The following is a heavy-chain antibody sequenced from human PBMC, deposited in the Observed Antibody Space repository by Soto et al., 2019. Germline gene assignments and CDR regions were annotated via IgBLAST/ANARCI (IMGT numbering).Heavy chain of an antibody. CDR3: ARGVGEPAAMRALFDP. J-gene: IGHJ5*02. CDR1: GYTFTGYY. CDR2: INPNSGGT. V-gene: IGHV1-2*04. D-gene: IGHD2-2*01. Sequence: ASVKVSCKASGYTFTGYYMHWVRQAPGQGLEWMGWINPNSGGTNYAQKFQGWVTMTRDTSISTAYMELSRLRSDDTAVYYCARGVGEPAAMRALFDPWGQGTLVTVSS.